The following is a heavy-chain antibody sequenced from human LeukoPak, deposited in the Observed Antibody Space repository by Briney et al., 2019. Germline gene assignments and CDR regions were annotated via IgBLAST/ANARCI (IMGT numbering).Heavy chain of an antibody. J-gene: IGHJ4*02. CDR3: ARGSVLRFLEWFDY. CDR2: IIPIFGTA. D-gene: IGHD3-3*01. Sequence: SVKVSCEASGGTFSSYAISWVRQAPGQGLEWMGGIIPIFGTANYAQKFQGRVTITADESTSTAYMELSSLRSEDTAVYYCARGSVLRFLEWFDYWGQGTLVTVSS. CDR1: GGTFSSYA. V-gene: IGHV1-69*01.